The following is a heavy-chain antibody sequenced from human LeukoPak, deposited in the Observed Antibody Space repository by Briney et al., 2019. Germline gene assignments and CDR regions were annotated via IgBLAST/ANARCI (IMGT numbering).Heavy chain of an antibody. V-gene: IGHV3-66*01. CDR2: IYSGGST. Sequence: PGGSLRLSCAASGFTVSSNYMSWVRQAPGKGLEWVSVIYSGGSTYYADSVKGRFTISRDNSKNTLYLQMNSLRAEDTAVYYCAKTIVVVPAAIDWFDPWGQGTLVAVSS. J-gene: IGHJ5*02. D-gene: IGHD2-2*02. CDR3: AKTIVVVPAAIDWFDP. CDR1: GFTVSSNY.